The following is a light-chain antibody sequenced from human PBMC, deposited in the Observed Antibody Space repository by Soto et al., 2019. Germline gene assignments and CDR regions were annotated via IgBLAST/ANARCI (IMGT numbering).Light chain of an antibody. CDR3: SSYTSSSTLV. V-gene: IGLV2-14*01. J-gene: IGLJ2*01. CDR1: SSDVGGYNY. Sequence: QSALTQRASVSGSPGQSITISCTGTSSDVGGYNYVSWYQQHPDKAPKLMIYDVTNRPSGVSNRFSGSKSGNTASLTISGLQAEDEADYYCSSYTSSSTLVFGVGTKLTVL. CDR2: DVT.